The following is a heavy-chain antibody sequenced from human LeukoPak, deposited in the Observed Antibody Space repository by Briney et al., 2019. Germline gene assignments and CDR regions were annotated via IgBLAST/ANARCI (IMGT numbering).Heavy chain of an antibody. CDR3: ARYLSSGYYSSYYFDY. CDR2: IYYSGGT. J-gene: IGHJ4*02. D-gene: IGHD3-22*01. V-gene: IGHV4-61*01. Sequence: SETLSLTCTVSGGSISSSSYYWSWIRQPPGKGLEWIGYIYYSGGTNYNPSLKSRVTISVDTSKNQFSLKLSSVTAADTAVYYCARYLSSGYYSSYYFDYWGQGTLVTVSS. CDR1: GGSISSSSYY.